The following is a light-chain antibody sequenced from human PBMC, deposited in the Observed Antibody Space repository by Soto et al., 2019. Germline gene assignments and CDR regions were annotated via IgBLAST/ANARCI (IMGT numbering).Light chain of an antibody. Sequence: EVVMTQSPATLSVSPGERATLSCRASQSVSSNLAWYQQKPGQAPRLLIYDASNRATGIPARFSGSGSGTDFTLTISSLEPEDFAVYYCQQRSTRTFGQGTKVDIK. CDR2: DAS. CDR3: QQRSTRT. CDR1: QSVSSN. V-gene: IGKV3-11*01. J-gene: IGKJ1*01.